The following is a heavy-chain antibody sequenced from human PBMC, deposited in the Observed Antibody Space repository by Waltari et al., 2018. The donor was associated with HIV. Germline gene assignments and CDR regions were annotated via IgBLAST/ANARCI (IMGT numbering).Heavy chain of an antibody. V-gene: IGHV4-61*02. CDR3: ARDRTYDMGSPFPGYFGMDV. J-gene: IGHJ6*02. D-gene: IGHD3-22*01. Sequence: QVQLQQSGPGLVEASQTLFLTCTVSGASIRSTDYCWSWVRQPAGKGLEWIGPVFASGTSNYNPSLRSRVTISADMSRNQFSLRMTSVTATDTAVYFCARDRTYDMGSPFPGYFGMDVWGQGTTVTVSS. CDR1: GASIRSTDYC. CDR2: VFASGTS.